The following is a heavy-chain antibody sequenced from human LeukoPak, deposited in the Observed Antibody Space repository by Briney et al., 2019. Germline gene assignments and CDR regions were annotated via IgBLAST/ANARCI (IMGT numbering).Heavy chain of an antibody. CDR3: ARHVVALGFDY. CDR2: ITTSSSYI. D-gene: IGHD3-22*01. J-gene: IGHJ4*02. CDR1: GFTFNSYG. Sequence: GGSLRLSCAASGFTFNSYGMNWVRQAPGKGLEWVSSITTSSSYIYYAASVKGRFTISRDNAKNSLYLQMNSLSAEDTAVYYCARHVVALGFDYWGQGTLVTVSS. V-gene: IGHV3-21*01.